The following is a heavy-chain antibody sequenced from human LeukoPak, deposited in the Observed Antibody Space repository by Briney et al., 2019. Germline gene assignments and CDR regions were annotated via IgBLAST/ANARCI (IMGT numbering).Heavy chain of an antibody. CDR3: ANTPADGYCSGGSCYPYSSGWSPVVY. CDR2: ISYDGSNK. V-gene: IGHV3-30*18. J-gene: IGHJ4*02. Sequence: PGGSLRLSCAASGFTFSSYGMHWVRQAPGKGLEWVAVISYDGSNKYYADSVKGRSTISKDNSKNTLYLQMNSLRAEDTAVYYCANTPADGYCSGGSCYPYSSGWSPVVYWGQGTLVTVSS. CDR1: GFTFSSYG. D-gene: IGHD2-15*01.